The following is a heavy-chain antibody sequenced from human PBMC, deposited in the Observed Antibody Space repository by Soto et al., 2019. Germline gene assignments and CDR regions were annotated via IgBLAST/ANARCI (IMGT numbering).Heavy chain of an antibody. CDR2: INSDGSST. J-gene: IGHJ3*02. V-gene: IGHV3-74*01. CDR1: GFTFSSYW. Sequence: GGSLRLSCAASGFTFSSYWMHWVRQAPGKGLVWVSRINSDGSSTSYADSVKGRFTISRDNAKNTLYLQMNSLRAEDTAVYYCARVGIFSYAFDIWGQGTMVTVSS. D-gene: IGHD1-1*01. CDR3: ARVGIFSYAFDI.